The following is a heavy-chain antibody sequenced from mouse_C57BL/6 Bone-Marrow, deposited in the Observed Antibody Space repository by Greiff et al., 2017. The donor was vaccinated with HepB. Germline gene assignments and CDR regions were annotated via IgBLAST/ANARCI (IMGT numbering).Heavy chain of an antibody. CDR2: IDPENGDT. V-gene: IGHV14-4*01. CDR3: TSDGYYPAWFAY. J-gene: IGHJ3*01. CDR1: GFNIKDDY. Sequence: EVQLQQSGAELVRPGASVKLSCTASGFNIKDDYMHWVQQRPEQGLEWIGWIDPENGDTEYASKFQGKATITADTPSNTAYLQLSSLTSEDTAVYYCTSDGYYPAWFAYWGQGTLVTVSA. D-gene: IGHD2-3*01.